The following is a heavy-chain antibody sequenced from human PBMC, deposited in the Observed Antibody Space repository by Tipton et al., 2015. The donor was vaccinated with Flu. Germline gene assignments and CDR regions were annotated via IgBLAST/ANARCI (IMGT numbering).Heavy chain of an antibody. CDR1: GDSISSYY. V-gene: IGHV4-59*01. Sequence: TLSLTCSVSGDSISSYYWSWIRQSPGKGLEWIGYIYNSANTNYNPSLKSRVTISVGTSKNQFSLRLSSVTSADTAVYYCARDLRWELHAFDLWGQGTMVTVSS. J-gene: IGHJ3*01. CDR2: IYNSANT. CDR3: ARDLRWELHAFDL. D-gene: IGHD1-26*01.